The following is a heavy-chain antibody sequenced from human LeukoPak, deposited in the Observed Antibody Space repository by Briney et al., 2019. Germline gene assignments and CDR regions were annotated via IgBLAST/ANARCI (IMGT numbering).Heavy chain of an antibody. D-gene: IGHD3-22*01. V-gene: IGHV1-2*02. Sequence: GASVKVSCKASGYTFTGYYMHWVRQAPGQGLEGMGWINPNSGGTNYAQKFQGRVTMTRDTSISTAYMELSRLRSDDTAVYYCARVLDYYDSSGYYGYWGQGTLVTVSS. CDR1: GYTFTGYY. J-gene: IGHJ4*02. CDR2: INPNSGGT. CDR3: ARVLDYYDSSGYYGY.